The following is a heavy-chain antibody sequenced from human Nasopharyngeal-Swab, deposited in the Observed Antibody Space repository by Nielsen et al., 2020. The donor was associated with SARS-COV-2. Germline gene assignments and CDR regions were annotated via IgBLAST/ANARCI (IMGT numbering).Heavy chain of an antibody. CDR3: ASLNRGYSYGYPSY. J-gene: IGHJ4*02. CDR1: GFTFGRFW. D-gene: IGHD5-18*01. CDR2: ISSSGSTI. Sequence: GGSLRLSCAASGFTFGRFWMNWVRQAPGKGLEWVSYISSSGSTIYYADSVKGRFTISRDNAKNSLYLQMNSLRAEDTAVYYCASLNRGYSYGYPSYWGQGTLVTVSS. V-gene: IGHV3-48*03.